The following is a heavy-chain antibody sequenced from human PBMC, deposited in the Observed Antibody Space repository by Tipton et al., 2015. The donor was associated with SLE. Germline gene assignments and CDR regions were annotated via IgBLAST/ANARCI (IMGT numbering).Heavy chain of an antibody. CDR1: GYTLSSYY. V-gene: IGHV1-18*04. J-gene: IGHJ3*01. Sequence: QSGAEVKKPGASVKVSCKASGYTLSSYYMYWVRQAPGQGLEWMGWISAYNGDTKYAQKLQGRVTMTTDTSTGTAYMELRSLRSDDTAVYYCARDGDGYSFAFDFWGQGTMVTVSS. CDR2: ISAYNGDT. CDR3: ARDGDGYSFAFDF. D-gene: IGHD5-24*01.